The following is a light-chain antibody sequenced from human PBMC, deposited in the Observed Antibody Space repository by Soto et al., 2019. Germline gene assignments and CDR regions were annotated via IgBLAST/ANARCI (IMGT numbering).Light chain of an antibody. CDR3: YSTDSSNSRGV. J-gene: IGLJ2*01. CDR2: GDN. CDR1: GLPKKN. V-gene: IGLV3-10*01. Sequence: SYELTQPPSVSVSPGQRPGSPCLGVGLPKKNVYGYQQRSGQAPVLVIYGDNKRPSGIPERFSVSSSGTVATLTISGAQVEDEADYFCYSTDSSNSRGVFGGGTKLTVL.